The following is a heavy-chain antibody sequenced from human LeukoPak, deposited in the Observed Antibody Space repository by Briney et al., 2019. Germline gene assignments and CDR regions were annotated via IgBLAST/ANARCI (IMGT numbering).Heavy chain of an antibody. D-gene: IGHD3-10*01. V-gene: IGHV1-2*02. Sequence: GASVKVSCKASGYIFTGYYMHWVRQAPGQGLEWMGWINPNSGGTNYAQKFQGRVTMTRDTSISTAYMELSRLRSDDTAVYYCARGYYYGSGSYNYWGQGTLVTVSS. CDR1: GYIFTGYY. J-gene: IGHJ4*02. CDR2: INPNSGGT. CDR3: ARGYYYGSGSYNY.